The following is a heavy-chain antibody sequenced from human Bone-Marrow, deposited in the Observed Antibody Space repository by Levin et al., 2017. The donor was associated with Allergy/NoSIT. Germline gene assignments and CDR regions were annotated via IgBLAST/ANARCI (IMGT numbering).Heavy chain of an antibody. CDR3: ARGSTRMDDY. V-gene: IGHV4-59*11. D-gene: IGHD5/OR15-5a*01. CDR2: VHASGST. Sequence: SETLSLTCTVSGASISSHYWNWVRQPQGKGLEWIGYVHASGSTDYNPSLKSRVTMSTDTSKNQFSLKLASVTAADTAVYYCARGSTRMDDYWGQGTLVTVSS. J-gene: IGHJ4*02. CDR1: GASISSHY.